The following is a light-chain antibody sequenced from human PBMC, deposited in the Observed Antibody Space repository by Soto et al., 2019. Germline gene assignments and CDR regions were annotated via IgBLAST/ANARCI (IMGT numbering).Light chain of an antibody. J-gene: IGKJ5*01. CDR2: GAS. Sequence: EVVLTQSPGTLSLSPGERATLSCRASQSVTSNDLAWTQHKPGQAPRLLMYGASSRATGIPGRFSGSGSGTGFTLTISRLEPEDFAVYYCHQYGTSPITFCQGTRLEIK. CDR3: HQYGTSPIT. V-gene: IGKV3-20*01. CDR1: QSVTSND.